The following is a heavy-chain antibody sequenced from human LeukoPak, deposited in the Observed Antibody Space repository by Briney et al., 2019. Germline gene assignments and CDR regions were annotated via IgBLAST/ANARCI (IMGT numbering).Heavy chain of an antibody. CDR1: GGSFSGYY. V-gene: IGHV4-34*01. D-gene: IGHD2-15*01. J-gene: IGHJ4*02. CDR3: ARAPGAALD. CDR2: INHRGST. Sequence: PSETLSLTRAVYGGSFSGYYWSWIREPPGKGLEWIGEINHRGSTNYNPSLKSRVTVSLDTSKNQFSLKLSSVTAADTAVYYCARAPGAALDWGQGTLVTVSS.